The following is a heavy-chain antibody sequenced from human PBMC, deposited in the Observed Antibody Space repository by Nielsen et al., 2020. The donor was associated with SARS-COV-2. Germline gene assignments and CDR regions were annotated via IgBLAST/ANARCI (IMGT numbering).Heavy chain of an antibody. Sequence: ETLSLTCAASGFTFSNFAMTWVRQAPGKGLEWVSTISGSGGGSYHAHSVEGRFTISRDNSKSTLYLQMNSLRGEDTALYYCASRVRVPYGMDVWGQGTTVTVSS. J-gene: IGHJ6*02. D-gene: IGHD3-10*02. CDR1: GFTFSNFA. V-gene: IGHV3-23*01. CDR2: ISGSGGGS. CDR3: ASRVRVPYGMDV.